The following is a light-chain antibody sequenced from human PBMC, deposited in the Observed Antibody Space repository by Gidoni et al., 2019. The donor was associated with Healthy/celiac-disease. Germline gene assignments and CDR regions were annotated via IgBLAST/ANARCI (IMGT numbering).Light chain of an antibody. CDR2: AAS. Sequence: DIQMTQSPSSLSASVGDRVTITCRASQSISSYLNWYQQKPGKAPKLLIYAASSLQSGVPSRFIGIGSGPDFTLTISSLQPEDFATYYCQQIYSTPPWTFGQGTKVEIK. J-gene: IGKJ1*01. CDR3: QQIYSTPPWT. V-gene: IGKV1-39*01. CDR1: QSISSY.